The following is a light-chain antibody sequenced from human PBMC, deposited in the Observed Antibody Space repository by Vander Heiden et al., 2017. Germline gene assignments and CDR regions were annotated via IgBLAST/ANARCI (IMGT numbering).Light chain of an antibody. CDR2: WAS. J-gene: IGKJ1*01. CDR3: QQYYATPPT. V-gene: IGKV4-1*01. Sequence: DIVMTQSPDSLAVSPGERATINCKSSQSVLYSSNNKNYLAWYQQKPGQPPNLLIYWASTRESGVPDRFGGSGSGTDFTLTISSLKAEDVAVYYCQQYYATPPTFGQGTKVEIK. CDR1: QSVLYSSNNKNY.